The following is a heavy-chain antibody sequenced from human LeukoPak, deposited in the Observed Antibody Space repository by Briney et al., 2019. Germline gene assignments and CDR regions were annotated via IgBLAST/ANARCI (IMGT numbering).Heavy chain of an antibody. CDR1: GFTVSSNY. J-gene: IGHJ4*02. Sequence: GGSLRLSCAASGFTVSSNYMSWVRQAPGKGLEWVSVIYSGGSTYYADSVKGRFTISRDNSKNTPYLQMNSLRAEDTAVYYCARVLRARSGYYDNRSWYYFDYWGQGTLVTVSS. D-gene: IGHD3-22*01. CDR2: IYSGGST. V-gene: IGHV3-53*01. CDR3: ARVLRARSGYYDNRSWYYFDY.